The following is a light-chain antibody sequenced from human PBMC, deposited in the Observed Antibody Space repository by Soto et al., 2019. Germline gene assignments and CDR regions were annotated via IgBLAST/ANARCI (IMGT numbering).Light chain of an antibody. CDR3: QQSGSSFYT. J-gene: IGKJ2*01. Sequence: EIVLTQSPGTLSLSPGERATLSCRASQSVSSAYLAWYQQIPGQAPRLLIYGASSRATGSPVRFSGSGSGTDVTLTTIGREHEDFAVYYCQQSGSSFYTFGQGTKLEIK. CDR2: GAS. CDR1: QSVSSAY. V-gene: IGKV3-20*01.